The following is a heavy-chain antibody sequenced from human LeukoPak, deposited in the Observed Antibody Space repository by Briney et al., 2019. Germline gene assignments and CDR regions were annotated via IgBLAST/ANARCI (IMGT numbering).Heavy chain of an antibody. D-gene: IGHD1-1*01. CDR3: ARTAGGYWNDFDY. Sequence: GASVKVSCKASGYTFTGYYMHWVRQAPGQGLEWMGRINPNSGGTNYAQKFQGRVTMTRDTSISTAYMELSRLRSDDTAVYYCARTAGGYWNDFDYWGQGTLVTVSS. CDR1: GYTFTGYY. CDR2: INPNSGGT. V-gene: IGHV1-2*06. J-gene: IGHJ4*02.